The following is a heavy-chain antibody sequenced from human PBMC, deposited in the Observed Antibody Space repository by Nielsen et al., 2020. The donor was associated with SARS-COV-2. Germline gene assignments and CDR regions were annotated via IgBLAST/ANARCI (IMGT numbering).Heavy chain of an antibody. V-gene: IGHV3-23*01. CDR3: AKDSGTGWYNWFDL. D-gene: IGHD6-19*01. Sequence: GGSQRLFCAVSEFSFEKSAMSWVRQAPGKGLEWVATITGSGGTTYYADSVKGRFTISRDNAKKSLYLQMNSLRPEDTALYYCAKDSGTGWYNWFDLWGQGTLVTVSS. CDR1: EFSFEKSA. CDR2: ITGSGGTT. J-gene: IGHJ5*02.